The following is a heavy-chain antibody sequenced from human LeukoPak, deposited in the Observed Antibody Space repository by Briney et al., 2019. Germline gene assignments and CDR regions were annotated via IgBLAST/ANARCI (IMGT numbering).Heavy chain of an antibody. J-gene: IGHJ4*02. D-gene: IGHD1-26*01. CDR2: IYYTGIT. CDR3: ARGSWWELLGGDY. CDR1: GDSISTYY. V-gene: IGHV4-59*01. Sequence: SATLSLTCTISGDSISTYYWSWIRQPPGKGLEWIGYIYYTGITNYNPSLKSRVTISIDTSKIQFSLKLSSVTAADTAVYYCARGSWWELLGGDYWGQGILVTVYS.